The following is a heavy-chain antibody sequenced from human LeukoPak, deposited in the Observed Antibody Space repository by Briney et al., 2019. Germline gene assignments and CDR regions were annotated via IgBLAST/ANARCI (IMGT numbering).Heavy chain of an antibody. CDR1: RFTFRSYW. V-gene: IGHV3-74*01. D-gene: IGHD5-18*01. CDR2: INSDGSTT. Sequence: GGSLRLSCAASRFTFRSYWMHWVRQAPGKGLVWVSRINSDGSTTSYADSVKGRFTISRDNAKNTLYLQMNSLRAEDTAVYYCARPVDTAMVTRLSLGYWGQGTLVTVSS. CDR3: ARPVDTAMVTRLSLGY. J-gene: IGHJ4*02.